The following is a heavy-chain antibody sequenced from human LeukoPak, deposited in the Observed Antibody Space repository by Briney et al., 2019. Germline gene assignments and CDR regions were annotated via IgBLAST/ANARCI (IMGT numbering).Heavy chain of an antibody. Sequence: SETLSLTCTVSGGSISSSSYYWGWIRQPPGKGLEWTGSIYYSGSTYYNPSLKSRVTISVDTSKNQFSLKLSSVTAADTAVYYCAREVGAAYYYYYYMDVWGKGTTVTISS. V-gene: IGHV4-39*02. CDR2: IYYSGST. CDR1: GGSISSSSYY. D-gene: IGHD2-15*01. J-gene: IGHJ6*03. CDR3: AREVGAAYYYYYYMDV.